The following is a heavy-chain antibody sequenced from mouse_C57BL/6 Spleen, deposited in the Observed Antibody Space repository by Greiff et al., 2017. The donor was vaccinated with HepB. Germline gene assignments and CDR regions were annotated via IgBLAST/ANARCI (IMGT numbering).Heavy chain of an antibody. CDR1: GYAFSSSW. J-gene: IGHJ3*01. CDR2: IYPGDGDT. V-gene: IGHV1-82*01. CDR3: ARSEYPAWFAY. D-gene: IGHD2-10*02. Sequence: VHLVESGPELVKPGASVKISCKASGYAFSSSWMNWVKQRPGKGLEWIGRIYPGDGDTNYNGKFKGKATLTADKSSSTAYMQLSSLTSEDSAVYFCARSEYPAWFAYWGQGTLVTVSA.